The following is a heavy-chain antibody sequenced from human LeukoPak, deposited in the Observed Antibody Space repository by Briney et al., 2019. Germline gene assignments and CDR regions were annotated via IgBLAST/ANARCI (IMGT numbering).Heavy chain of an antibody. J-gene: IGHJ4*02. CDR3: ARDRGYCSGGTCYGLYFDY. CDR2: ISSSSGYI. D-gene: IGHD2-15*01. CDR1: GFTFSSYS. V-gene: IGHV3-21*01. Sequence: GGSLRLSCAAAGFTFSSYSMNWVRHAPGKGPEWVSSISSSSGYIFYADSVKGRFTVSRDNAKNSLFLQMNNLRAEDTAVYYCARDRGYCSGGTCYGLYFDYWGQGTLVTVSS.